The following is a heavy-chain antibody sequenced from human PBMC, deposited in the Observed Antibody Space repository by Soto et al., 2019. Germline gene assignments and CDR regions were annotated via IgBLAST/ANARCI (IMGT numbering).Heavy chain of an antibody. D-gene: IGHD6-13*01. V-gene: IGHV3-30*18. CDR3: AKSDSSSWQFYYFDY. CDR1: GFTFSSYG. CDR2: ISYDGSNK. Sequence: GGSLRLSCAASGFTFSSYGMHWVRQAPGKGLEWVAVISYDGSNKYYADSVKGRFTISRDNSKNTLYLQMNSLRAEDTAVYYCAKSDSSSWQFYYFDYWGQGTLVTVS. J-gene: IGHJ4*02.